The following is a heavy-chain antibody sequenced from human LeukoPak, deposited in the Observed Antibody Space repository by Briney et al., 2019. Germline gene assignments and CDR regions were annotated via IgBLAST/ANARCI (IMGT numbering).Heavy chain of an antibody. CDR3: ARGRISGGRQDVFDT. D-gene: IGHD3-10*01. CDR1: GGSFSGYY. Sequence: PSETLSLTCAVYGGSFSGYYWSCIRQPPGKGLEWIGDINHSGSTNYNSSLKSRVTISVDTSKNQFSLMMRSVTAADTAVYYCARGRISGGRQDVFDTWGQGPMVTVSS. J-gene: IGHJ3*02. V-gene: IGHV4-34*01. CDR2: INHSGST.